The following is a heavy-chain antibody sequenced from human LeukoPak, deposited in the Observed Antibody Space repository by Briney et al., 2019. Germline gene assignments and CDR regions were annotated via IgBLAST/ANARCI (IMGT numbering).Heavy chain of an antibody. J-gene: IGHJ6*02. CDR1: GFTVSRNY. V-gene: IGHV3-66*01. D-gene: IGHD3-10*01. Sequence: GGSLRLSCAASGFTVSRNYMSWVRQAPGKGLEGVSVIYSGGSTYYADSVKGRFTISRDNSKNTLYLQMNSLRAEDTAVYYCARGRVDYYGSGSYLIYYYYGMDVWGQGTTVTVSS. CDR2: IYSGGST. CDR3: ARGRVDYYGSGSYLIYYYYGMDV.